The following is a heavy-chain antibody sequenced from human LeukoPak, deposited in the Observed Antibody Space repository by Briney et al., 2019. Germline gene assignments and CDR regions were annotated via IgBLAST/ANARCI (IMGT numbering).Heavy chain of an antibody. CDR1: GFTFSSYW. V-gene: IGHV3-7*01. D-gene: IGHD5-18*01. Sequence: GGSLSLSCAASGFTFSSYWMTWVHQAPGKRLEWVPNIKQDESEKYYVDSVKGRFTISRDNAKSSLYLQMNSLRTEDTAVYYCARVLVYSYGSGYNMDVWGKGTTVTVS. CDR2: IKQDESEK. CDR3: ARVLVYSYGSGYNMDV. J-gene: IGHJ6*03.